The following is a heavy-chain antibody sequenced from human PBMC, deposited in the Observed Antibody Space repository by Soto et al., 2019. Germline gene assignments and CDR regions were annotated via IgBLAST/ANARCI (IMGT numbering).Heavy chain of an antibody. V-gene: IGHV4-39*01. CDR3: ARHPRCLVAAAAEFDY. CDR2: IYYSGST. J-gene: IGHJ4*02. Sequence: QLQLQESGPGLVKPSETLSLTCTVSGGSISSSSYYWGWIRQPPGKGLEWIGSIYYSGSTYYNPSLKSRVTISLDTSKNHFSLKLSSVTAADPAVYYCARHPRCLVAAAAEFDYWGQGTLVTVSS. D-gene: IGHD6-13*01. CDR1: GGSISSSSYY.